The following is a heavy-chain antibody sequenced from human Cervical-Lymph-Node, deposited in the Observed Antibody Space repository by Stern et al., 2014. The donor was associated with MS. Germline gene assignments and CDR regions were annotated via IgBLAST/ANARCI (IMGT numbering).Heavy chain of an antibody. D-gene: IGHD4-17*01. CDR1: GDSISDYY. CDR2: IYYGST. CDR3: ARWGTTVTLKTFDF. J-gene: IGHJ4*02. Sequence: QLQLQESGPGLVKPSETLSLTCAVSGDSISDYYWNWIRQPPGKGLEWIGYIYYGSTNYNPSLRSRPSLTVDTSKTQFSLKLPSGTPADTAIYYCARWGTTVTLKTFDFGGQGTLVTVSS. V-gene: IGHV4-59*01.